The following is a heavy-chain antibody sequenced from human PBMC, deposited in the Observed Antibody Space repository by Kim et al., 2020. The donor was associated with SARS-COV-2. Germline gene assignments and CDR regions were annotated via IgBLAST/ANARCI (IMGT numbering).Heavy chain of an antibody. CDR1: GFTFSDYY. Sequence: GGSLRLSCAASGFTFSDYYMSWIRQAPGKGLEWVSYISSSSSYTNYADSVKGRFTISRDNAKNSLYLQMNSLRAEDTAVYYCASSPRLVADYWGQGTLVTVSS. J-gene: IGHJ4*02. CDR3: ASSPRLVADY. CDR2: ISSSSSYT. V-gene: IGHV3-11*06. D-gene: IGHD3-9*01.